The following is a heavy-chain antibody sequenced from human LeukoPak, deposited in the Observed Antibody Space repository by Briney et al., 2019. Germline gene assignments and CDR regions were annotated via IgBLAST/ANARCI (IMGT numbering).Heavy chain of an antibody. V-gene: IGHV1-2*02. Sequence: ASVKVSCTASGYTFTGYYLHWVRQAPGQGLEWMGWITPNSGGTSYAQRFQGRVTMTRDTSISTAFMEFSSLRSEDTAVYYCARWLVVVREGGYFDYWGQGTLVTVSS. CDR3: ARWLVVVREGGYFDY. J-gene: IGHJ4*02. CDR1: GYTFTGYY. D-gene: IGHD2-15*01. CDR2: ITPNSGGT.